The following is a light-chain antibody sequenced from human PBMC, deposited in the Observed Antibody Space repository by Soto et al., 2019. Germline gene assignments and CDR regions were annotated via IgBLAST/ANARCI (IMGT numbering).Light chain of an antibody. CDR1: TSDVGGYNY. CDR2: DVS. CDR3: CSYAGTCSYV. J-gene: IGLJ1*01. Sequence: QSALTQPRSVYVSPVQSVTVSCTGTTSDVGGYNYVSWYQQHPGKAPKLMIFDVSKRPSGVPDRFSGSKSGNTASLTISGLQAEDEADYYCCSYAGTCSYVFGTGTKLTVL. V-gene: IGLV2-11*01.